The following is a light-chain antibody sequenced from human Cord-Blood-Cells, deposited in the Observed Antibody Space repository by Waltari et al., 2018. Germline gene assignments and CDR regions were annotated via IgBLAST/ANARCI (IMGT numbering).Light chain of an antibody. Sequence: QSALTQPSSVSGSPGQSITISCTGTSSDVGGYNYVSWYQHHPGKAPKLMIYDASNRPSGVSNRFSGSKSGNTASLTISGRQAEDEADYYCSSYTSSSTVVFGGGTKLTVL. CDR3: SSYTSSSTVV. V-gene: IGLV2-14*03. CDR2: DAS. CDR1: SSDVGGYNY. J-gene: IGLJ2*01.